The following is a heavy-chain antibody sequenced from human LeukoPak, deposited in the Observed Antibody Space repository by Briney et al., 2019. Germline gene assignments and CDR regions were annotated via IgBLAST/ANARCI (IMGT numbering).Heavy chain of an antibody. CDR2: INHSGST. CDR1: GGSFSGYY. CDR3: ARIAESSGWSRGRYLQH. D-gene: IGHD6-19*01. Sequence: SETLSLTCAVYGGSFSGYYWSWIRQPPGKGLEWIGEINHSGSTNYNPSLKSRVTTSVDTSKNQFSLKLSSVTAADTAVYYCARIAESSGWSRGRYLQHWGQGTLVTVSS. J-gene: IGHJ1*01. V-gene: IGHV4-34*01.